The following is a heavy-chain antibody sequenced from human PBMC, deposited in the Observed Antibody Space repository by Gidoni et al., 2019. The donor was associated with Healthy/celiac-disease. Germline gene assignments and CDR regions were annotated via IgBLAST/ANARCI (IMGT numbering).Heavy chain of an antibody. CDR3: AKGESGYYQDPYGMDV. D-gene: IGHD3-3*01. CDR2: ISGSGGST. J-gene: IGHJ6*02. CDR1: GFTFSSYA. V-gene: IGHV3-23*01. Sequence: SGFTFSSYAMSWVRQAPGKGLEWVSVISGSGGSTYYADSVKGRFTISRDNSKNTLYLQMNSLRAEDTAEYHCAKGESGYYQDPYGMDVWGQGTTVTVSS.